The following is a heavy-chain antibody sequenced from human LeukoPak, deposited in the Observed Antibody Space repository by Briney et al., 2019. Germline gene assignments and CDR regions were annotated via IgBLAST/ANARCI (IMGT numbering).Heavy chain of an antibody. CDR3: AKTGAGYYYMDV. CDR1: GFTFSNCA. Sequence: GGSLRLSCAASGFTFSNCAMSWVRQAPGKGLEWVSTVFGTSDTTYYAVSVKGRFTISRDSSKNTLYLQMNTLRAEDTAVYYCAKTGAGYYYMDVWGKGTTVTVSS. V-gene: IGHV3-23*01. D-gene: IGHD7-27*01. J-gene: IGHJ6*03. CDR2: VFGTSDTT.